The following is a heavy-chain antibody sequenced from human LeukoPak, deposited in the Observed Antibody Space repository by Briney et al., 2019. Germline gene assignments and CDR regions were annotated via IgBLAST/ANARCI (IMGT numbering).Heavy chain of an antibody. CDR1: GFPFNNHG. CDR3: AHGAMYQLDY. V-gene: IGHV3-23*01. J-gene: IGHJ4*02. D-gene: IGHD2-2*01. CDR2: IIGGAGST. Sequence: GGSLRLSCAASGFPFNNHGMGWVRQAPGKGLEWVSGIIGGAGSTYYADSVKGRFTISGDNSKNTLFLQMNSLRAEDTAVYYCAHGAMYQLDYWGQGTLVIVSS.